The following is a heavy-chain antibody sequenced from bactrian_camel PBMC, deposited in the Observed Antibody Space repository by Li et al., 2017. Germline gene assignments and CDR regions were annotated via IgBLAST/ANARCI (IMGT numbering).Heavy chain of an antibody. J-gene: IGHJ6*01. CDR3: GTDVYLLCTVDATQGQFGY. CDR2: IDRFGAT. Sequence: VQLVESGGGSVQAGGSLNLSCEVSGYAFRRRCMGWFRQAPGKEREGVAMIDRFGATDYANSVKGRFTISRDKDTLYLQMSNLKPEDTAMYSCGTDVYLLCTVDATQGQFGYRGQGTQVTVS. V-gene: IGHV3S31*01. CDR1: GYAFRRRC. D-gene: IGHD2*01.